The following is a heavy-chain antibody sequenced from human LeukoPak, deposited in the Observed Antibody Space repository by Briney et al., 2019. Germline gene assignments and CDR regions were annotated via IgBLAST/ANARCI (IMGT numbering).Heavy chain of an antibody. CDR2: ISSSSSTI. CDR3: ARAYDILTGGDFDY. CDR1: GFTFSSYS. V-gene: IGHV3-48*01. D-gene: IGHD3-9*01. J-gene: IGHJ4*02. Sequence: PGGSLGLSCAASGFTFSSYSMNWVRQAPGKGLEWVSYISSSSSTIYYADSVKGRFTISRDNAKNSLYLQMNSLRAEDTAVYYCARAYDILTGGDFDYWGQGTLVTVSS.